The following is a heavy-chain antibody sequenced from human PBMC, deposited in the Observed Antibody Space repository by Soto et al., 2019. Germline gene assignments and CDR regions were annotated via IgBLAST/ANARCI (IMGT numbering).Heavy chain of an antibody. CDR2: FDPEDGET. CDR3: ATDSPQLGPYYYYYGMDV. V-gene: IGHV1-24*01. J-gene: IGHJ6*02. CDR1: GYTLTELS. D-gene: IGHD6-6*01. Sequence: ASVKVSCKVSGYTLTELSMHWVRQAPGKGLEWMGGFDPEDGETIYAQKFQGRVTMTEDTPTDTAYMELSSLRSEDTAVYYCATDSPQLGPYYYYYGMDVWGQGTTVTVSS.